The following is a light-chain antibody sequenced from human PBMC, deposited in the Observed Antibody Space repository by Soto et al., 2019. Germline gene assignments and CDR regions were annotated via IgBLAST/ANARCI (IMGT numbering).Light chain of an antibody. Sequence: DVVMTQTPLSLSVRPGQPASIXXKSXQSLLHITGETFLFWYLQKPGQSPQXXRYEVSTRVSGVPDRFSGSGSGTDFTLEISRVETDDVGIYYCMQSTQLPPTFGQGTRLEIK. CDR1: QSLLHITGETF. CDR3: MQSTQLPPT. J-gene: IGKJ5*01. CDR2: EVS. V-gene: IGKV2D-29*02.